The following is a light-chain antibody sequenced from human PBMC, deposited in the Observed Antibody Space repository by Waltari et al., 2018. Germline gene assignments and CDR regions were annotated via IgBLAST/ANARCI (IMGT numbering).Light chain of an antibody. Sequence: QSALTQPASVSGSPGQSITISCPGTSSDVGTYNLVSWYQQHPGKAPKLMIYEGSKRPSGVSNRFSGSKSGNTASLTISGLQAEDEADYYCCSHAGGSSWVFGGGTKLTVL. CDR2: EGS. CDR1: SSDVGTYNL. CDR3: CSHAGGSSWV. J-gene: IGLJ3*02. V-gene: IGLV2-23*01.